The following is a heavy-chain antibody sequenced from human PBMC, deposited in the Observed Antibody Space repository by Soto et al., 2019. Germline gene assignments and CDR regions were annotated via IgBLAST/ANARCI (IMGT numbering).Heavy chain of an antibody. Sequence: GASVKVSCKASGYTFTSYAMHWVRQAPGQRLEWMGRINAGNGNTKYSQKFQGRVTITRDTSASTAYMELSSLRSEDTAVYYCATVGEGGYYSYAFDIWGQGTMVTVSS. V-gene: IGHV1-3*01. D-gene: IGHD3-10*01. CDR3: ATVGEGGYYSYAFDI. J-gene: IGHJ3*02. CDR2: INAGNGNT. CDR1: GYTFTSYA.